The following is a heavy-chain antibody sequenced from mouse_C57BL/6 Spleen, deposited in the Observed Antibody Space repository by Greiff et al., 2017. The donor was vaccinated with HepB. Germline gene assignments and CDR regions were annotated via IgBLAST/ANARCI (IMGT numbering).Heavy chain of an antibody. CDR3: AREEFYYDYDRKTWFAY. V-gene: IGHV1-55*01. CDR1: GYTFTSYW. D-gene: IGHD2-4*01. CDR2: IYPGSGST. J-gene: IGHJ3*01. Sequence: VQLQQPGAELVKPGASVKMSCKASGYTFTSYWITWVKQRPGQGLEWIGDIYPGSGSTNYNEKFKSKATLTVDTSSSTAYMRLSSLTSEDSAVYYCAREEFYYDYDRKTWFAYWGQGTLVTVSA.